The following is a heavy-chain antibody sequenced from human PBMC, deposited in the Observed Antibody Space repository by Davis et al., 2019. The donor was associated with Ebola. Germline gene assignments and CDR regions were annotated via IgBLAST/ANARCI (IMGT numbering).Heavy chain of an antibody. D-gene: IGHD4-11*01. V-gene: IGHV1-18*01. Sequence: ASVKVSCKASGYTFTSYGISWVRQAPGQGLEWMRWISAYNGNTNYAQKLQGRVTMTTDTSTSTAYMELSSLRSEDTAVYYCARDSTVTTLGYYYGMDVWGQGTTVTVSS. CDR3: ARDSTVTTLGYYYGMDV. J-gene: IGHJ6*02. CDR1: GYTFTSYG. CDR2: ISAYNGNT.